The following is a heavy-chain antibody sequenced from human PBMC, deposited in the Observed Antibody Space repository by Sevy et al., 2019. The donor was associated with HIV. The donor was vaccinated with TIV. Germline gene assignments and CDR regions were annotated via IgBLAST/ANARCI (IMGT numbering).Heavy chain of an antibody. D-gene: IGHD1-26*01. Sequence: ASAKVSCKASGYTFTGYYMHWVRQAPGQGLEWMGWINPNSGGTNYAQKFQGWVTMTRDTSISTAYMELSRLRSDDTAVYYCARLSHSGSYPDAFDIWGQGTMVTVSS. J-gene: IGHJ3*02. CDR1: GYTFTGYY. CDR3: ARLSHSGSYPDAFDI. V-gene: IGHV1-2*04. CDR2: INPNSGGT.